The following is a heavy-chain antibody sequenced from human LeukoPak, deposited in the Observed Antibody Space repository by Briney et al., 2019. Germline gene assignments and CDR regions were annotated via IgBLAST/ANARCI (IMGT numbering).Heavy chain of an antibody. CDR1: GFTFSSSW. CDR3: ARDRAYNTFDY. CDR2: IKEDGSQK. Sequence: PGGSLRLSCAASGFTFSSSWMTWVRQAPGKGLEWVANIKEDGSQKNYVGSVKGRFTISRDNAKNSLYLQMNSLRVEDTAVYYCARDRAYNTFDYWGQGTLVTVSS. V-gene: IGHV3-7*01. J-gene: IGHJ4*02. D-gene: IGHD2-21*01.